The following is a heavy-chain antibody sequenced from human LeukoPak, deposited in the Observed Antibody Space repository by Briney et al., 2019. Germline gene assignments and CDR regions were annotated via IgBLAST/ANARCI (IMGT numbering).Heavy chain of an antibody. V-gene: IGHV1-8*01. CDR3: ARGLELQNYYDMDV. D-gene: IGHD1-7*01. Sequence: ASVKVSCKASGYTFTSYDINRVRQATGQGLEWMGWMNPNSGNTGYAQKFQGRVTMTRNTSISTAYMELSSLRSEDTAVYYCARGLELQNYYDMDVWGQGTTVTVSS. J-gene: IGHJ6*02. CDR1: GYTFTSYD. CDR2: MNPNSGNT.